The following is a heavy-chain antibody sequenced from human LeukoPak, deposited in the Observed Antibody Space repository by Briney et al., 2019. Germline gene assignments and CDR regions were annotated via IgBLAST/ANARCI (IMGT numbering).Heavy chain of an antibody. V-gene: IGHV4-59*13. D-gene: IGHD5-24*01. CDR1: GGSISSYF. CDR2: IYYSGST. Sequence: TSEALSLTCTVSGGSISSYFWTWIRQPPGKGVEWIGYIYYSGSTNYNPSLKSRVTISVDTSKNQFSLKLSSVTAADTAVYFCARYGYNSPYYFDYWGQGTLVTVSS. CDR3: ARYGYNSPYYFDY. J-gene: IGHJ4*02.